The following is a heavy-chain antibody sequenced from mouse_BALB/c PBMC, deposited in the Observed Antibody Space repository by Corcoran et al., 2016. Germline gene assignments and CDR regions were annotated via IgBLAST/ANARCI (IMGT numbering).Heavy chain of an antibody. Sequence: QVQLQQSGAELMKPGASVKISCKATGYTFSSYWIEWVKQRPGHGLEWIGEILPGSGSTNYNEKFKGKATFTADTSSNTAYMQLSSLTSEDSAVYYCARRELYGLYAMDYWGQGTSVTVSS. J-gene: IGHJ4*01. D-gene: IGHD1-1*01. CDR2: ILPGSGST. CDR3: ARRELYGLYAMDY. V-gene: IGHV1-9*01. CDR1: GYTFSSYW.